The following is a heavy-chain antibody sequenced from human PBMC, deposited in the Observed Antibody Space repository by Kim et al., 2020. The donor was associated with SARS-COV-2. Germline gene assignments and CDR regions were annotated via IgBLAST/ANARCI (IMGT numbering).Heavy chain of an antibody. Sequence: YAQKFQGRVTMTRDTSISTAYMELSRLRSDDTAVYYCARDRGVTTGRFDLWGRGTLVTVSS. V-gene: IGHV1-2*02. J-gene: IGHJ2*01. D-gene: IGHD4-17*01. CDR3: ARDRGVTTGRFDL.